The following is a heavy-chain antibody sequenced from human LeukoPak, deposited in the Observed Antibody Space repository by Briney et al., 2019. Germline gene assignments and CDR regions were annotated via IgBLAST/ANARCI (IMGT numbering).Heavy chain of an antibody. V-gene: IGHV1-69*13. CDR3: ARLGRGYCSSTSCYTYYYGMDV. CDR2: IIPIFGTA. J-gene: IGHJ6*02. Sequence: SVKVSCKASGGTFSSYAISWVRQAPGQGLEWMGGIIPIFGTANYAQKFQGRVTITADESTSTAYMELSSLRSEDTAVYYCARLGRGYCSSTSCYTYYYGMDVWGQGTTVTVSS. CDR1: GGTFSSYA. D-gene: IGHD2-2*02.